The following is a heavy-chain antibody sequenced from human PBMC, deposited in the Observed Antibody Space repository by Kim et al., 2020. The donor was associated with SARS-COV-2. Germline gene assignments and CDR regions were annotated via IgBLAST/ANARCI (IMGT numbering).Heavy chain of an antibody. V-gene: IGHV3-15*01. CDR3: ATYRLVGASSRTVDY. CDR2: IKSSTDDRTN. CDR1: GFTFSNAC. Sequence: GGSLRLSCAASGFTFSNACMSWVRQAPGKGLEWVCRIKSSTDDRTNDYAAPGKGRFTISRDDPSNKLYLHMNSLETEDTAVYYCATYRLVGASSRTVDY. J-gene: IGHJ4*01. D-gene: IGHD3-16*02.